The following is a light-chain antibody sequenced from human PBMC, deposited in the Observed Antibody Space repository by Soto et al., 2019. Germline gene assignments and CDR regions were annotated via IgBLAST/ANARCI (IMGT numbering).Light chain of an antibody. J-gene: IGKJ1*01. V-gene: IGKV3-20*01. Sequence: EIVLTQSPGTLSLSPGEMATLSCRASQSLTNSYLAWFQQKPGQPPRVLIYETSKMATGIPDRFSGSGSWTDFTLTIGRLEPDDFAVYYCQQYGSSPWSFGQGTKVEIK. CDR3: QQYGSSPWS. CDR1: QSLTNSY. CDR2: ETS.